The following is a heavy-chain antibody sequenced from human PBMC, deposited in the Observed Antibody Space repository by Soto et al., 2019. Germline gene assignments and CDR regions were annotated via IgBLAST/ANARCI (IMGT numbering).Heavy chain of an antibody. Sequence: SETLSLTCTVSGGSISSGGYYWSWIRQHPGKGLEWIGYIYYSGSTYYNPSLKSRVTISVDTSKNQFSLKLSSVTAADTAVYYCARDSSYSSSSWDAFDIWGQGKMVTVS. V-gene: IGHV4-31*03. CDR1: GGSISSGGYY. CDR2: IYYSGST. D-gene: IGHD6-6*01. J-gene: IGHJ3*02. CDR3: ARDSSYSSSSWDAFDI.